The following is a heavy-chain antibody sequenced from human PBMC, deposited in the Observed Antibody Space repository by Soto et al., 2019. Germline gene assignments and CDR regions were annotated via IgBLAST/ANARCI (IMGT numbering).Heavy chain of an antibody. Sequence: PSETLSLTCTVSGGSISSYYWSWIRQPAGKGLEWIGRIYTSGSTNYNPSLKSRVTMSVDTSKNQFSLKLSSVTAADTAVYYCARDDEGSGWYVPWFDPWGQGTLVTVSS. CDR2: IYTSGST. D-gene: IGHD6-19*01. CDR1: GGSISSYY. V-gene: IGHV4-4*07. J-gene: IGHJ5*02. CDR3: ARDDEGSGWYVPWFDP.